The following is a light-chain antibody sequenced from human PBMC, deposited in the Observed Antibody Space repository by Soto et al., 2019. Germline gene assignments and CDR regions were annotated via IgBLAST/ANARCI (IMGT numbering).Light chain of an antibody. CDR2: AAS. J-gene: IGKJ1*01. V-gene: IGKV1-8*01. Sequence: AIRMTQSPSSLSASTGDRVTITCRASQGINNYLAWYQQKPGKAPKLLNYAASTLQSGVPSRFSGSGSGTDFTLTISCLQSEDFATYYCQQYYSYPRTFGQGTKV. CDR1: QGINNY. CDR3: QQYYSYPRT.